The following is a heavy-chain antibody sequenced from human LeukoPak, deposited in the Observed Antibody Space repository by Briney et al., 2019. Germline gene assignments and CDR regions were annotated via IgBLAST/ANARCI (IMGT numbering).Heavy chain of an antibody. V-gene: IGHV3-30*18. CDR3: AKVDIVATIDAGRLIDY. J-gene: IGHJ4*02. CDR2: ISNDGSNK. Sequence: PGRSLRLSCAASGFTFSSYGMQWVRQASGKGLEWVGVISNDGSNKYYADPVKGRFTISRDNSKNTLYLQMDSLRAEDTAVYYCAKVDIVATIDAGRLIDYWGQGTLVTVSS. CDR1: GFTFSSYG. D-gene: IGHD5-12*01.